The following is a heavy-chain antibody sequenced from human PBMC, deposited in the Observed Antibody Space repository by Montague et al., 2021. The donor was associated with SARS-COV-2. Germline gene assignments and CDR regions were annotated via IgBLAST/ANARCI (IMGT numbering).Heavy chain of an antibody. J-gene: IGHJ4*02. D-gene: IGHD5-12*01. CDR2: ISDSGCST. CDR1: GFGFRSYA. Sequence: SLRLSCAASGFGFRSYAMSWVRQAPGKRLEWVSGISDSGCSTYYADSVKGRFTISRDNSKNTLYLQMNSLKVEDTAVYYCANPRGEYSGSDFVFWYWGQGTLVTVSS. V-gene: IGHV3-23*01. CDR3: ANPRGEYSGSDFVFWY.